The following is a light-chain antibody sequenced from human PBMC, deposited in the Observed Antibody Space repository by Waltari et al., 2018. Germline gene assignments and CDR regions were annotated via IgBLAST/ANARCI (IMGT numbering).Light chain of an antibody. CDR3: MQGIHRPWT. Sequence: DVVMTQSPLSLPVILGQPASISCRTSESPVSSDGNTYLNWFQQRPGQPPRRLIFKVSNRDSGVPDRFSGSGSGTDFTLGISRVEAEDVGVYYCMQGIHRPWTFGQGTKVEIK. J-gene: IGKJ1*01. CDR2: KVS. CDR1: ESPVSSDGNTY. V-gene: IGKV2-30*01.